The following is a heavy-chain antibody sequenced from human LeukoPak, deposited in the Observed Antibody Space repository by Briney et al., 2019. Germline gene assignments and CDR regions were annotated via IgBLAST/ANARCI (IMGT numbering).Heavy chain of an antibody. D-gene: IGHD5-12*01. J-gene: IGHJ4*02. CDR2: MYYSGST. V-gene: IGHV4-39*01. Sequence: SETLSLTCTVSGGSISSSSHYWGWIRQPPGKGLEWIGSMYYSGSTYYNPSLKSRVTISVDTSKNQFSLRLSSVTAADTAVYYCARNYTGYGPGLYMDYFEYWGQGALVTVST. CDR1: GGSISSSSHY. CDR3: ARNYTGYGPGLYMDYFEY.